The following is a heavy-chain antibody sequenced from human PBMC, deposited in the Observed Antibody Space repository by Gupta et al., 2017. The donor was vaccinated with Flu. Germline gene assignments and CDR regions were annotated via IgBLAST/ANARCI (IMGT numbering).Heavy chain of an antibody. V-gene: IGHV3-74*01. J-gene: IGHJ5*02. CDR3: AREVVNNRLDP. CDR1: GFNFSSHF. D-gene: IGHD2-15*01. CDR2: IRFDGTAT. Sequence: ELQLVESGGGLVQPGGSLRLFCAASGFNFSSHFMHWVRQAPGKGLVWVSRIRFDGTATSYADSVKGRFTISRVNAKNTLYLQMNSLSPEDTALYYCAREVVNNRLDPWGQGTLVTVSS.